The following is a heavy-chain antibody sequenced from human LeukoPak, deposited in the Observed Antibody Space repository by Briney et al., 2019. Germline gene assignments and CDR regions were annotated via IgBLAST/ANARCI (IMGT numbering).Heavy chain of an antibody. CDR3: ARCGEPSYDILTGYSRFDY. J-gene: IGHJ4*02. V-gene: IGHV1-8*01. CDR2: MNPNSGNT. Sequence: ASVKVSCKASGYTFTSYDINWVRQATGQGLEWMGWMNPNSGNTGYAQKFQGRVTMTRNTSISTAYMELSSLGSEDTAVYYCARCGEPSYDILTGYSRFDYWGQGTLVTVSS. D-gene: IGHD3-9*01. CDR1: GYTFTSYD.